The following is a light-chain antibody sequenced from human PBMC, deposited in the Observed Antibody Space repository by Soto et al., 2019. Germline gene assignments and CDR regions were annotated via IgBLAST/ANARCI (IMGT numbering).Light chain of an antibody. CDR1: SSNIGRDT. Sequence: QPVLTQPPSASGTPGQTVTISCSGGSSNIGRDTVNWYQQVPGTTPKLLIYSNDQRPSGVPDRFSGSKSGTSASLAISGLQSEDEADYYCSSWDVSLNAVLFGGGTKVTVL. CDR2: SND. CDR3: SSWDVSLNAVL. V-gene: IGLV1-44*01. J-gene: IGLJ2*01.